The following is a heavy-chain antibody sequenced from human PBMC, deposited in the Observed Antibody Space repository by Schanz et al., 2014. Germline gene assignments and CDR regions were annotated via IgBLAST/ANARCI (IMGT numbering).Heavy chain of an antibody. V-gene: IGHV3-33*08. CDR3: ARKMKLGVYGGKGHDSLDI. J-gene: IGHJ3*02. D-gene: IGHD4-17*01. CDR1: GFMFSSYG. Sequence: VQLVQSGGGVVQPGRSLRLSCAASGFMFSSYGMHWVRQAPGKGLEWVGVISYDGSKKSYADSVKGRFTISRDNAKNTLYLQMNTLRAEDTAVYYCARKMKLGVYGGKGHDSLDIWGQGTMVTVSS. CDR2: ISYDGSKK.